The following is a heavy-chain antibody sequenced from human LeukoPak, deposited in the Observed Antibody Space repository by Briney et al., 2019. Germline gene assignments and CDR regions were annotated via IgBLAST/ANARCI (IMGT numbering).Heavy chain of an antibody. D-gene: IGHD5-18*01. CDR2: IYYSGST. CDR3: ARDRGYSYGYVY. CDR1: GGSISSYY. Sequence: SETLSLTCTVSGGSISSYYWSWIRQPPGKGLEWLGYIYYSGSTNYTPSLKSRVTISVDTSKKQFSLKLSSVTAADTAVYYCARDRGYSYGYVYWGQGTLVTVSS. V-gene: IGHV4-59*01. J-gene: IGHJ4*02.